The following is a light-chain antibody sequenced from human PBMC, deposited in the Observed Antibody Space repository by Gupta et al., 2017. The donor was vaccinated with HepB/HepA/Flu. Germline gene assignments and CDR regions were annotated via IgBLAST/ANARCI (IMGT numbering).Light chain of an antibody. Sequence: QSALTQPASVSGSLGQSITISCTGTSSDIGAYNHVSWYQQHPGKAPKLMIYDVINRPSGVPNRCSGSKSGNTASLTISGLQAEDEADYYCSSLTTKNTLLFGGGTKLTVL. CDR1: SSDIGAYNH. J-gene: IGLJ2*01. V-gene: IGLV2-14*03. CDR2: DVI. CDR3: SSLTTKNTLL.